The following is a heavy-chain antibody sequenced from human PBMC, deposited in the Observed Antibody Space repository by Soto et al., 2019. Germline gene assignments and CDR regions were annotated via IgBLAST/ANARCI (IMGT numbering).Heavy chain of an antibody. J-gene: IGHJ4*02. CDR2: IKPDGSEK. CDR3: ASRPAGNTYHAVFDF. V-gene: IGHV3-7*03. Sequence: GGSLRLSCAASGLTFSCHWMTWVRQTPGKGPEWVASIKPDGSEKSYVDSVKGRFTISRDNGKNSLSLQMNSLRAEDTAVYYCASRPAGNTYHAVFDFWGQGTLVTVSS. CDR1: GLTFSCHW. D-gene: IGHD6-6*01.